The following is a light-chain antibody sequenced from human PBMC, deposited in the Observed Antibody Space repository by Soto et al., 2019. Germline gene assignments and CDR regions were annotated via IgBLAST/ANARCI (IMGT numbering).Light chain of an antibody. V-gene: IGKV3-11*01. CDR1: QSVSNY. J-gene: IGKJ4*01. CDR2: DAS. Sequence: EIVLTQSPATLSLSPGERATLSCRASQSVSNYLAWYQQKPGQAPRLLIYDASNRATAIPARFSGSRSGTDFTLTTSSLEPEDFTVYYCQQRSDWPRLTFGGGTTVEIK. CDR3: QQRSDWPRLT.